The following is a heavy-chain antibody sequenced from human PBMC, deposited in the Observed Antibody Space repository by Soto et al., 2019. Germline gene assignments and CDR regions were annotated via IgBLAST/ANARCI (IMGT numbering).Heavy chain of an antibody. V-gene: IGHV3-23*01. CDR2: ICTSGGNT. Sequence: GGSLRLSCAVSGFTFRNYAMNWVRQAPGKGLEWVSGICTSGGNTYYGDSVKGRFTISRENSKNTLYLQMNSLRVEDTAVYYCAKASGYLVSGNWGQGTPVTVSS. CDR1: GFTFRNYA. J-gene: IGHJ1*01. D-gene: IGHD3-10*01. CDR3: AKASGYLVSGN.